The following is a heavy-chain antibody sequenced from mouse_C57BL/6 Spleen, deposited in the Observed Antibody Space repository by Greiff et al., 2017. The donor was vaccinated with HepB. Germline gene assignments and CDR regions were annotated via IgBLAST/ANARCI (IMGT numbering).Heavy chain of an antibody. Sequence: VQLQQPGTELVKPGASVKLSCKASGYTFTSYWMHWVKQRPGQGLEWIGNINPSNGGTNYNEKFKSKATLTVDKSSSTAYMQLSRLTPEDSAVYYCAREGIPTGYFDVWGTGTTVTVSS. CDR3: AREGIPTGYFDV. J-gene: IGHJ1*03. CDR2: INPSNGGT. D-gene: IGHD3-1*01. V-gene: IGHV1-53*01. CDR1: GYTFTSYW.